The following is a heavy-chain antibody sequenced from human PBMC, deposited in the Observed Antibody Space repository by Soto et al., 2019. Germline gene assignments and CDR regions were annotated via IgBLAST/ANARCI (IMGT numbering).Heavy chain of an antibody. Sequence: GGSLRLSCAASGFTFTRYSMNWVRQAPGKGLEWVSSISSTTNYIYYADSMKGRFTVSRDNAKNSVYLDMNSLSAEDTAVYYCAKAVSSDYYDSSGYAFDYWGQGTLVTVSS. V-gene: IGHV3-21*04. D-gene: IGHD3-22*01. CDR2: ISSTTNYI. J-gene: IGHJ4*02. CDR1: GFTFTRYS. CDR3: AKAVSSDYYDSSGYAFDY.